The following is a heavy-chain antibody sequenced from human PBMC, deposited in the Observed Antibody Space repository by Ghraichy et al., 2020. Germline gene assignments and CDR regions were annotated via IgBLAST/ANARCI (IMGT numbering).Heavy chain of an antibody. CDR2: MNPNSGNT. J-gene: IGHJ3*02. Sequence: ASAKVSCKASGYTFTSYDINWVRQAPGQGLEWMGWMNPNSGNTGYAQKFQGRVTMTRNTSISTAYMELSSLRSEDTAVYYCARGHIVGITTLAFDIWGQGTMVTVSS. CDR3: ARGHIVGITTLAFDI. D-gene: IGHD3-10*01. V-gene: IGHV1-8*01. CDR1: GYTFTSYD.